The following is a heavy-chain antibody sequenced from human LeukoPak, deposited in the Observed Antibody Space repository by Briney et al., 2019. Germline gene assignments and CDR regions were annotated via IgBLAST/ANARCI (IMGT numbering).Heavy chain of an antibody. Sequence: ASVKVSCKASGYTFTSYGISWVRQAPGQGLEWMGWISAYNGNTNYAQKLQGRVTMTTDTSTSTAYMELRSLRSDDTAVYYCARGQDSSGYYWARTPSGYYFDYWGQGTLVTVSS. V-gene: IGHV1-18*01. D-gene: IGHD3-22*01. J-gene: IGHJ4*02. CDR3: ARGQDSSGYYWARTPSGYYFDY. CDR1: GYTFTSYG. CDR2: ISAYNGNT.